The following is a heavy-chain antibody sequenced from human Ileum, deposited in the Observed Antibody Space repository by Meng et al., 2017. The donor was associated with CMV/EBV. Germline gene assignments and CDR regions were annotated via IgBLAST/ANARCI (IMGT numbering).Heavy chain of an antibody. Sequence: GESLKISCATSGFSFSQAWMSWARQAPGKGLEWVGRIKSRTDGATTDYAGPVKGRFTISRDDSKNTLYLEMNSLKIEDTAVYYCVTDEKVLFVGPDALDIWGQGTMVTVSS. CDR1: GFSFSQAW. CDR3: VTDEKVLFVGPDALDI. V-gene: IGHV3-15*01. CDR2: IKSRTDGATT. D-gene: IGHD2-21*01. J-gene: IGHJ3*02.